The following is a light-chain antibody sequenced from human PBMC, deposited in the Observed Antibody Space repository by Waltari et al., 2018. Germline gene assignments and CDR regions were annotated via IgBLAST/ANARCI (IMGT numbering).Light chain of an antibody. J-gene: IGKJ3*01. CDR1: QSVRSY. Sequence: ELVLTQSPATLSLSPGDRATLSCRASQSVRSYLAWYQQNPGQAPRHLIYDASKRATGIPARFSGSVSGTDFTLTISSLEPEDFAVYYCQQRYTWFSFGPGTKVDIK. CDR3: QQRYTWFS. CDR2: DAS. V-gene: IGKV3-11*01.